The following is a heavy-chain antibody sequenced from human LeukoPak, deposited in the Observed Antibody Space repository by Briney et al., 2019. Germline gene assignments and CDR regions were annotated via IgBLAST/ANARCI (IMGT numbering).Heavy chain of an antibody. Sequence: SETLSLTCTVSGGSIYSGGYYWSWIRQHPGKGLEWIGYIYNSGSTYYNPSLKSRLTISVDTSKNQFSLKLSSVTAADTAVYYCARVVTLVRGIITYYFDYWGQGTLVTVSS. V-gene: IGHV4-31*03. CDR3: ARVVTLVRGIITYYFDY. J-gene: IGHJ4*02. CDR2: IYNSGST. D-gene: IGHD3-10*01. CDR1: GGSIYSGGYY.